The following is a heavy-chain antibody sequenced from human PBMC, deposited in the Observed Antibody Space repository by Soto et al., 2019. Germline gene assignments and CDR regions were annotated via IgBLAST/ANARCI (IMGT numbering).Heavy chain of an antibody. Sequence: PGGSLRLSCAASRISFSNFAMNWVRQAPGKGLEWVSGISGSGDDTHYADSVKGRFTISRDNSQNTLYLQMSGLRAEDTAIYYCATGRVYYDSSGLLQERYWGQGTLVTVSS. CDR2: ISGSGDDT. CDR3: ATGRVYYDSSGLLQERY. CDR1: RISFSNFA. D-gene: IGHD3-22*01. V-gene: IGHV3-23*01. J-gene: IGHJ4*01.